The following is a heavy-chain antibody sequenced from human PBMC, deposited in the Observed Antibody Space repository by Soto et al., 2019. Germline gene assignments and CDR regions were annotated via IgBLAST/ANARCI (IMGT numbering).Heavy chain of an antibody. V-gene: IGHV6-1*01. J-gene: IGHJ4*02. D-gene: IGHD3-10*01. Sequence: WVRQAPGQGLEWLGRTYYRSKWYNDYAVSVKSRITINPDTSKNQFSLQLNSVTPEDTAVYYCARDQGWFGERVFDYWGQGTLVTSPQ. CDR3: ARDQGWFGERVFDY. CDR2: TYYRSKWYN.